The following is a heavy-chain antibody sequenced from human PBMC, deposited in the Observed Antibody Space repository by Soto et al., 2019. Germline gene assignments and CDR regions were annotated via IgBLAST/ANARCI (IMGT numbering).Heavy chain of an antibody. CDR3: AKDQAHLAAAGPPINWFDP. CDR2: ISYDGSNK. J-gene: IGHJ5*02. Sequence: VQLVESGGGVVQPGRSLRLSCAASGFTLSSYGMHWVRQAPGKGPEWVAAISYDGSNKYYAASVKGRFTISRDNSKNTLYLQMNSLIPDDTSVYYCAKDQAHLAAAGPPINWFDPWGQGTLVTVSS. CDR1: GFTLSSYG. V-gene: IGHV3-30*18. D-gene: IGHD6-13*01.